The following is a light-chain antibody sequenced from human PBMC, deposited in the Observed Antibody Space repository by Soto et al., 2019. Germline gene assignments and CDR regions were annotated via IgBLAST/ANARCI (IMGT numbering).Light chain of an antibody. CDR1: QSVSSNY. Sequence: EIVLTQSPATLSLSPGERATLSCRASQSVSSNYLAWYQQKPGQAPRLLIFGTSTRATGIPDRFSGSGSGTDFTLSISRLEPEDFAVYYCQQYASSPLLTFGGGTKVDIK. V-gene: IGKV3-20*01. J-gene: IGKJ4*01. CDR2: GTS. CDR3: QQYASSPLLT.